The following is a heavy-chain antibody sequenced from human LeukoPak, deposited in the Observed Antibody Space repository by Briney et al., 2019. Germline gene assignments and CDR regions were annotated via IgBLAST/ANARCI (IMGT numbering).Heavy chain of an antibody. CDR2: ISGSGSTR. CDR3: ARLAVAGNFVFDY. J-gene: IGHJ4*02. D-gene: IGHD6-19*01. CDR1: GFAFTTYE. V-gene: IGHV3-48*03. Sequence: GGSLRLSCAASGFAFTTYEMNWVRQAPGKGLEWVSYISGSGSTRSYADSVKGRFTISRDNAKNSLYLQMNSLRAEDTAVYYCARLAVAGNFVFDYWGQGTLVAVSS.